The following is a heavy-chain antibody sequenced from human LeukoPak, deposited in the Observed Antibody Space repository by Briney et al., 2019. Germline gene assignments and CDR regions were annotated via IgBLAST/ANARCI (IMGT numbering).Heavy chain of an antibody. J-gene: IGHJ3*02. CDR2: IFYSGTTI. D-gene: IGHD2-21*02. V-gene: IGHV3-48*02. Sequence: GSLRLSCAASGFTFSTYSMNWVRQAPGKGLEWLSYIFYSGTTIYYADSVKGRFTISRDNAKNSLCLQMNSLRDEDTAVYYCARENIVVVTAIRDAFDIWGQGTMVTVSS. CDR3: ARENIVVVTAIRDAFDI. CDR1: GFTFSTYS.